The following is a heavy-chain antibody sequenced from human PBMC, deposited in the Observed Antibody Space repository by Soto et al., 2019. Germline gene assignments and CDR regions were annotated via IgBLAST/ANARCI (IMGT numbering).Heavy chain of an antibody. J-gene: IGHJ4*02. CDR1: GLTFSTYA. D-gene: IGHD3-10*01. V-gene: IGHV3-23*01. CDR3: LKASPNYSGTVGGYYKAGGDY. CDR2: ISGNGANT. Sequence: EVQLLGSGGGLVQPGGSLRLSCAASGLTFSTYAMSCVRQAPGKGLEWVSSISGNGANTYYTDSVQGLFIISRDNSNKAVLLQTHTLSPETPALYYCLKASPNYSGTVGGYYKAGGDYWGQGTLVTVSS.